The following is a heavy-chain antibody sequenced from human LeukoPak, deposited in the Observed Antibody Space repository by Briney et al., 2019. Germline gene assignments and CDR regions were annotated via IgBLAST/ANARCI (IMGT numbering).Heavy chain of an antibody. CDR2: INPNSGGT. V-gene: IGHV1-2*04. CDR1: GYTFTGYY. Sequence: ASVKVSCKASGYTFTGYYMHWVRQAPGQGLEWMGWINPNSGGTNYAQKFQGWVTMTRDTSTSTVYMELSSLRSEDTAVYYCAISHCSLNNCYYFMDVWGKGTTVTVSS. D-gene: IGHD2-15*01. CDR3: AISHCSLNNCYYFMDV. J-gene: IGHJ6*03.